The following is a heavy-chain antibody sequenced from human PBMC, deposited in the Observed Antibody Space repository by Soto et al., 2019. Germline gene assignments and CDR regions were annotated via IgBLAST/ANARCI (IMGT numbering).Heavy chain of an antibody. CDR2: ISWNSGNI. CDR1: GFTFDDYV. Sequence: EAQLAESGGGLVQPGRSLRLSCAASGFTFDDYVMHWVRQAPGKGLEWVSSISWNSGNIGYADSVKGRFTISRDNAKKSLYLQMNSLRAEDTALYYCAKDIRGGYYGMDVWGQGTTVTVSS. J-gene: IGHJ6*02. V-gene: IGHV3-9*01. CDR3: AKDIRGGYYGMDV.